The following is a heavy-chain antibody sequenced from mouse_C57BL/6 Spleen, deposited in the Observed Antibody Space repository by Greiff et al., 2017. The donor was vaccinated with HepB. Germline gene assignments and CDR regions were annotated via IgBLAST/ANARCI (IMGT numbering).Heavy chain of an antibody. CDR1: GYTFTSYW. D-gene: IGHD1-1*01. CDR2: IYPGSGST. Sequence: VQLQQPGAELVKPGASVKMSCKASGYTFTSYWITWVKQRPGQGLEWIGDIYPGSGSTNYNEKFKSKATLTVDTSSSTAYMQLSSLTSEDSAVYYCARSDSYYYGSPYFDYWGQGTTLTVSS. CDR3: ARSDSYYYGSPYFDY. V-gene: IGHV1-55*01. J-gene: IGHJ2*01.